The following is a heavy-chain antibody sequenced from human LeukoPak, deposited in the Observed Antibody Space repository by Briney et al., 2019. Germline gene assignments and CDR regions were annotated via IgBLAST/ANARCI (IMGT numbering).Heavy chain of an antibody. CDR1: GGSISSSNW. D-gene: IGHD1-26*01. J-gene: IGHJ3*01. CDR2: IYYSGNT. CDR3: ARQFLVGSTFHAFDL. Sequence: SGTLSLTCAVSGGSISSSNWWTWVRQPPGKGLEWIGEIYYSGNTNYNPSLESRVTMSVDTSKKQFSLKLTSVTAADMAVYFCARQFLVGSTFHAFDLWGQGTRVTVSS. V-gene: IGHV4-4*02.